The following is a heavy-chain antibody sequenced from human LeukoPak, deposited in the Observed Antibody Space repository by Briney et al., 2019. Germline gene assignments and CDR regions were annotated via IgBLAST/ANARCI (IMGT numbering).Heavy chain of an antibody. Sequence: SETLSLTCTVSGGSISSYYWSWIRQPAGEGLEWIGRIYTSGSTNYNPSLKSRVTMSVDTSKNQFSLKLSSVTAADTAVYYCARVHSSSWYSSWFDPWGQGTLVTVSS. J-gene: IGHJ5*02. CDR2: IYTSGST. D-gene: IGHD6-13*01. V-gene: IGHV4-4*07. CDR1: GGSISSYY. CDR3: ARVHSSSWYSSWFDP.